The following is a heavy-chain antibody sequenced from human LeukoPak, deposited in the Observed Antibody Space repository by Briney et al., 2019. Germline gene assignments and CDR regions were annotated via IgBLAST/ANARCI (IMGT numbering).Heavy chain of an antibody. J-gene: IGHJ3*02. D-gene: IGHD3-9*01. Sequence: GESLKISCKGSGYSFTSYWIGWVRQMPGKGLEWMGIIYPGDSDTRYSPSFQGQVTISADKSISTAYLQWSSLKASDTAMYYCARLPRPGFDWSRYAFDIWGQGTMVIVSS. CDR1: GYSFTSYW. CDR2: IYPGDSDT. CDR3: ARLPRPGFDWSRYAFDI. V-gene: IGHV5-51*01.